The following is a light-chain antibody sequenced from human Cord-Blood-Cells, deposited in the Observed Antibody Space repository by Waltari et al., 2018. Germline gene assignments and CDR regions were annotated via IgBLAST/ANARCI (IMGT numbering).Light chain of an antibody. J-gene: IGLJ2*01. CDR3: CSYAGSYV. V-gene: IGLV2-11*01. CDR1: SSDVGGYNY. Sequence: QSALTQPRSVSGSPGQSVTISCTGTSSDVGGYNYVSWYQQHPGKAPKLMIYDASKRPSGVPDRFSGSKSGNTASLTISGLQAEDEADYYCCSYAGSYVFGGGTKLTVL. CDR2: DAS.